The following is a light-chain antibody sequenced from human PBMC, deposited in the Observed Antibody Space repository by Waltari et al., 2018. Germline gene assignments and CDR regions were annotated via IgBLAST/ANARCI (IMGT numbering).Light chain of an antibody. CDR1: SSDVGSYNL. CDR3: CSYAGSSTHYV. Sequence: QSALTQPASVSGSPGQSITISCTGTSSDVGSYNLVSRYQQHPRKAPNLMIYEVSKRPSGVSNRFSGSKSGNTASLTISGLQAEDEADYYCCSYAGSSTHYVFGTGTKVTVL. J-gene: IGLJ1*01. CDR2: EVS. V-gene: IGLV2-23*02.